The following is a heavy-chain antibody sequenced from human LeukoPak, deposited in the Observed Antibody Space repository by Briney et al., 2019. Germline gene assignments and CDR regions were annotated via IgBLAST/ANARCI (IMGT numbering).Heavy chain of an antibody. D-gene: IGHD3-10*02. V-gene: IGHV3-48*01. Sequence: GGSLRLSCAASGFTFNTYTMNWVRQAPGKGLEWVSYISGSSGIIDYADSVRGRFTISRDNAKNSLYLQMNSLRAEDTAVYYCAKGSTMYTAYYFDYWGQGTLVTVSS. J-gene: IGHJ4*02. CDR2: ISGSSGII. CDR1: GFTFNTYT. CDR3: AKGSTMYTAYYFDY.